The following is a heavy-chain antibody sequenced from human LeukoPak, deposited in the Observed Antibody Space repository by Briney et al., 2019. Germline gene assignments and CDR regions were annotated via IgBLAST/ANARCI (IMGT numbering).Heavy chain of an antibody. CDR3: ASIRESSGALDAFDI. D-gene: IGHD2-15*01. V-gene: IGHV1-2*02. J-gene: IGHJ3*02. CDR2: INPNSGGT. CDR1: GYTFTGYY. Sequence: ASVKVSCKASGYTFTGYYMHWVRQAPGQGLEWMGWINPNSGGTNYAQKLQGRVSMTRDTSISTAYMELSRLRSDDTAVYYCASIRESSGALDAFDIWGQGTMVTVSS.